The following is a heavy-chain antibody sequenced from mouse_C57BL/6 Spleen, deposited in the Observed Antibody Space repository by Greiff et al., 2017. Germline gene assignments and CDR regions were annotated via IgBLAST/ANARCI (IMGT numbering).Heavy chain of an antibody. CDR2: ISYDGSN. CDR1: GYSITSGYY. J-gene: IGHJ2*01. CDR3: ARADGNSDY. V-gene: IGHV3-6*01. D-gene: IGHD2-1*01. Sequence: EVKLVESGPGLVKPSQSLSLTCSVTGYSITSGYYWNWIRQFPGNKLEWMGYISYDGSNNYNPSLKNRISITRDTSKNQFFLKLNPVTTEDTATYYCARADGNSDYWGQGTTLTVSS.